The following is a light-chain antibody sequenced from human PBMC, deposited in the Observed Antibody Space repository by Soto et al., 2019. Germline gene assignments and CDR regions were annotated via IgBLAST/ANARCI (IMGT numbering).Light chain of an antibody. J-gene: IGKJ4*01. Sequence: DVLMTQSPLSLPVTLGQPASISCKSSQSLVHSDGNTYLSWCQQRPGQSPRRLICKVSNRDSAVPDRFSGSGSGTDFTLKISRVEAEDVGVYYCLQGTHWPPTFGGGTKVEIK. CDR1: QSLVHSDGNTY. V-gene: IGKV2-30*02. CDR3: LQGTHWPPT. CDR2: KVS.